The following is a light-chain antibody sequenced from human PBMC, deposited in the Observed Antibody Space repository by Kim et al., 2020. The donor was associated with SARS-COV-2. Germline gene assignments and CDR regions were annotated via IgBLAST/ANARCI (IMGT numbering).Light chain of an antibody. CDR2: DAS. V-gene: IGKV3-11*01. J-gene: IGKJ5*01. Sequence: SPGERATRSCRASQSVNSYLAWYQQKPGQAPRLLIYDASNRATGIPARFSGSGSGTDFTLTISSLEPEDFAVYYCQQRSNWPPITFGQGTRLEIK. CDR3: QQRSNWPPIT. CDR1: QSVNSY.